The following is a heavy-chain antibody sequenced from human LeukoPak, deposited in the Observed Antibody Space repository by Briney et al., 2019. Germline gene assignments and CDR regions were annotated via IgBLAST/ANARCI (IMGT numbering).Heavy chain of an antibody. Sequence: GASVKVSCKASGYTFTSYDINWVRQATGQGLEWMGWMNPNSGNTGYAQKFQGRVTMTRNTSISTAYMELSSLRSEDTAVYYCARPTTYCSSTSCYTGIDYWGQGTLVTVPS. V-gene: IGHV1-8*01. CDR3: ARPTTYCSSTSCYTGIDY. D-gene: IGHD2-2*02. CDR2: MNPNSGNT. J-gene: IGHJ4*02. CDR1: GYTFTSYD.